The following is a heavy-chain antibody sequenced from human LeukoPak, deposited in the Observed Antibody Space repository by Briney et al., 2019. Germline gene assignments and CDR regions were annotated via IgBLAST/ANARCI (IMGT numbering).Heavy chain of an antibody. CDR2: INWNGDST. CDR1: GFSFGEYA. Sequence: GGSLRLSCAVSGFSFGEYAMSWVRQAPGKGLEWVSGINWNGDSTGFADSVRGRFTISRDNVKNSLYLQMNSLRVEDTGLYYCARDSGELDYWGQGTLVTVSS. J-gene: IGHJ4*02. CDR3: ARDSGELDY. V-gene: IGHV3-20*04. D-gene: IGHD3-10*01.